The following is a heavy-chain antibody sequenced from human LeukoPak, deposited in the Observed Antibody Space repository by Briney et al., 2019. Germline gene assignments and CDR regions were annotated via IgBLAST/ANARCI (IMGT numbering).Heavy chain of an antibody. D-gene: IGHD3-22*01. J-gene: IGHJ4*02. CDR3: AKGTSSGYYPFDY. V-gene: IGHV3-9*01. CDR2: ISWNSGSI. CDR1: GFTFSSYA. Sequence: PGGSLRLSCAASGFTFSSYAMSWVRQAPGKGLEWVSGISWNSGSIGYADSVKGRFTISRDNAKNSLYLQMNSLRAEDTALYYCAKGTSSGYYPFDYWGQGTLVTVSS.